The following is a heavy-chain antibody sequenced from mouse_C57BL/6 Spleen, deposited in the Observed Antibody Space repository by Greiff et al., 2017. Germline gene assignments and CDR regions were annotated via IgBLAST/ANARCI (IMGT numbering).Heavy chain of an antibody. CDR2: ISYDGSN. CDR3: ARYRRLRFAY. V-gene: IGHV3-6*01. J-gene: IGHJ3*01. D-gene: IGHD2-4*01. CDR1: GYSITSGYY. Sequence: EVQLQESGPGLVKPSQSLSLTCSVTGYSITSGYYWNWIRQFPGNKLEWIGYISYDGSNNSNPSLKNRISITRDTSKNQFCLKLNSVTTEDTATYYGARYRRLRFAYWGQGTLVTVSA.